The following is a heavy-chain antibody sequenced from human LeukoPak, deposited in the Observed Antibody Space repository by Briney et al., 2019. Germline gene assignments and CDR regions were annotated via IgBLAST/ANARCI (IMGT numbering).Heavy chain of an antibody. V-gene: IGHV3-74*01. J-gene: IGHJ4*02. CDR3: AKRTIPNCSGGSCYPYYFDY. CDR2: INSDGINT. CDR1: GFTFSNYW. Sequence: GGSLRLSCAASGFTFSNYWMHWVRQAPGKGLVWVSRINSDGINTSYADSVKGRFTISRDNSKNTLYLQMNSLRAEDTAVYYCAKRTIPNCSGGSCYPYYFDYWGQGTLVTVSS. D-gene: IGHD2-15*01.